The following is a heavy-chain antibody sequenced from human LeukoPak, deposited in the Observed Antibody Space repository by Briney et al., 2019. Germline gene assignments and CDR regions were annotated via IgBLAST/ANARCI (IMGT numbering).Heavy chain of an antibody. D-gene: IGHD5-18*01. V-gene: IGHV4-34*01. CDR3: ARGYRAHQTFYSYHYFDY. J-gene: IGHJ4*01. CDR2: INHFGST. Sequence: SETLSLTCAVYGGSFSDYSWNWIHQPPGKGLEWIGEINHFGSTKYNPSLKSRVTISGDTSKKQFSLKVNSLTAADTAVYYCARGYRAHQTFYSYHYFDYWGQGSLVSVSS. CDR1: GGSFSDYS.